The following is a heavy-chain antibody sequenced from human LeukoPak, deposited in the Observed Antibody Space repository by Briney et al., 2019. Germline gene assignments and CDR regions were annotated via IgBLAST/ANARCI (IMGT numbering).Heavy chain of an antibody. CDR2: IKQGGSEK. J-gene: IGHJ4*02. V-gene: IGHV3-7*02. Sequence: AGGSLRLSCAASGFTFSSYGMHWVRQAPGEGLEWVANIKQGGSEKYYVDSVKGRFTISRDNAKNSLYLEGNSLRADDTAVYYCARLKGNSAFFDIWGQGTLVTVSS. CDR1: GFTFSSYG. D-gene: IGHD4-23*01. CDR3: ARLKGNSAFFDI.